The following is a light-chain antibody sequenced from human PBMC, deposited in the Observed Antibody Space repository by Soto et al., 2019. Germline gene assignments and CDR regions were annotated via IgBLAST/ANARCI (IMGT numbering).Light chain of an antibody. J-gene: IGKJ4*01. CDR1: QDISNY. CDR2: DAS. CDR3: QQYAIVTRT. V-gene: IGKV1-33*01. Sequence: DIQMTQSPSSLSASVGDRVTISCQASQDISNYLNWYQQKPGKAPKLLIYDASNLETGVPSRFSGSGSGADFTFTISSLQPEDIATYYCQQYAIVTRTFGGGTKVEIK.